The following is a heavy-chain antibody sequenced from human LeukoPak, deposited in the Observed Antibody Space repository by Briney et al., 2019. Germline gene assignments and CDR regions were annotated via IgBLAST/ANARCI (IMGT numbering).Heavy chain of an antibody. Sequence: GGSLRLSCAASGFTFSNAWMSWVRQAPGKGLEWVGRIKSKTDGGTTDYAAPVKGRFTISRDDSKNTLYLQMNSLKTEDTAVYYCTTDTAMANYYYYGMDVWGQGTTVTVSS. CDR1: GFTFSNAW. V-gene: IGHV3-15*01. J-gene: IGHJ6*02. CDR3: TTDTAMANYYYYGMDV. CDR2: IKSKTDGGTT. D-gene: IGHD5-18*01.